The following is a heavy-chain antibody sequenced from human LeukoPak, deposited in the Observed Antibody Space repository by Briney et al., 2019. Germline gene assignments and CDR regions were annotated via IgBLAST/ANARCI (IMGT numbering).Heavy chain of an antibody. CDR1: GGSISSSSYY. J-gene: IGHJ4*02. D-gene: IGHD3-3*01. CDR2: IYYSGST. Sequence: SETLSLTCTVSGGSISSSSYYWGWIRQHPGKGLEWIGYIYYSGSTYYNPSLKSRVTISVDTSKNQFSLKLSSVTAADTAVYYCARVRGTIFGVVIAYYFDYWGQGTLVTVSS. V-gene: IGHV4-31*03. CDR3: ARVRGTIFGVVIAYYFDY.